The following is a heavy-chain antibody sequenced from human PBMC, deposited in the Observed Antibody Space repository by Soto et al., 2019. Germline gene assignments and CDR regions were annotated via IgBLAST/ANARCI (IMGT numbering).Heavy chain of an antibody. CDR3: ASFSIAATDPYGMDV. J-gene: IGHJ6*02. CDR2: ISAYNGNT. CDR1: GYTFTSYG. V-gene: IGHV1-18*01. D-gene: IGHD6-13*01. Sequence: QVQLVQSGAEVKKPGASVKVSCKASGYTFTSYGISWVRQAPGQGLERMGWISAYNGNTNYAQKLQGRVTMTSDTSTSTAYMELRSLRSDDTAVYYFASFSIAATDPYGMDVWGQGTTVTVSS.